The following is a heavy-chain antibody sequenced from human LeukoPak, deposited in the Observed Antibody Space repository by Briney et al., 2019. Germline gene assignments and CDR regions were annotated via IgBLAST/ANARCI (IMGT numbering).Heavy chain of an antibody. J-gene: IGHJ4*02. V-gene: IGHV4-31*03. D-gene: IGHD3-22*01. CDR3: AREKADSRRYSIDY. Sequence: TLSLTCTVSGGSISSGGYYWSWIRQPPGKGLEWIGYIYYSGSTYYNPSLKSRVTISVDTSKNQFSLKLSSVTAADTAVYYCAREKADSRRYSIDYWGQGTLVTVSS. CDR1: GGSISSGGYY. CDR2: IYYSGST.